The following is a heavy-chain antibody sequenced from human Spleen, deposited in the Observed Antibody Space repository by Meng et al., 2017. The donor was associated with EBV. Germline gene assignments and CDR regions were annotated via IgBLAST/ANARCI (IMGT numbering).Heavy chain of an antibody. CDR3: ARDVGIAVAASFDY. CDR2: IYHSGST. Sequence: QGQRRGPGPGLCKPSGTLSLPCAVSGGSISSSNWWSWVRQPPGKGLEWIGEIYHSGSTNYNPSLKSRVTISVDKSKNQFSLKLSSVTAADTAVYYCARDVGIAVAASFDYWGQGTLVTVSS. V-gene: IGHV4-4*02. D-gene: IGHD6-19*01. CDR1: GGSISSSNW. J-gene: IGHJ4*02.